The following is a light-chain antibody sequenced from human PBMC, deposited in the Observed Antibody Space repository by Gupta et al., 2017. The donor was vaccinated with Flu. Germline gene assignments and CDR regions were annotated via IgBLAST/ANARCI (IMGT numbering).Light chain of an antibody. J-gene: IGLJ3*02. CDR1: TSNIEINY. CDR3: ATWDDSRSIWM. V-gene: IGLV1-47*01. Sequence: QSVLTQPPSASGTPGQRVTISCSGSTSNIEINYVYWYRHLPGAAPKLLIHQNNKRPSGVPDRFSGSKSGTSASLATSGLRAEEEADYYCATWDDSRSIWMFGGGTKLTVL. CDR2: QNN.